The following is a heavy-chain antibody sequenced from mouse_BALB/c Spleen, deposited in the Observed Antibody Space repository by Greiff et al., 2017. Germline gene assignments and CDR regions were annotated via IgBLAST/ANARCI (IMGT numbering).Heavy chain of an antibody. CDR2: INSNGGST. CDR3: ARDCGYWYFDV. V-gene: IGHV5-6-3*01. CDR1: GFTFSSYG. Sequence: EVKLVESGGGLVQPGGSLKLSCAASGFTFSSYGMSWVRQTPDKRLELVATINSNGGSTYYPDSVKGRFTISRDNAKNTLYLQMSSLKSEDTAMYYCARDCGYWYFDVWGAGTTVTVSS. J-gene: IGHJ1*01.